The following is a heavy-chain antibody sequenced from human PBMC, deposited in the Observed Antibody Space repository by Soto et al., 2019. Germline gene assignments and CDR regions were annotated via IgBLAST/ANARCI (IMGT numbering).Heavy chain of an antibody. Sequence: SETLSLTCTVSGGFVNSDTHSWSWIRQTPGKRLEWIGFIYSGGSTKNPSLRSRVTMSVDTSKNQFSLKLRSVIVADTAVYHCARFVRSCSVTTCPTRADVWGQGITVTVSS. CDR3: ARFVRSCSVTTCPTRADV. D-gene: IGHD2-2*01. CDR2: IYSGGST. V-gene: IGHV4-61*01. J-gene: IGHJ6*02. CDR1: GGFVNSDTHS.